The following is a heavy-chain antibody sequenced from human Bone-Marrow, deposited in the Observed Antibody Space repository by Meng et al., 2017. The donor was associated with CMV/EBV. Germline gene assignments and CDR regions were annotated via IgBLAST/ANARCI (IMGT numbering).Heavy chain of an antibody. CDR1: GGSISSYY. J-gene: IGHJ4*02. D-gene: IGHD1-26*01. CDR2: IYYSGST. Sequence: SEPLSLTCTVSGGSISSYYWNWIRQPPGKGLEWIGYIYYSGSTNYNPSLKSRVTISGDTSKNQFSLKLSSVTAADTAVYYCARSGSYRSILFDFWGQGTLVTVSS. V-gene: IGHV4-59*01. CDR3: ARSGSYRSILFDF.